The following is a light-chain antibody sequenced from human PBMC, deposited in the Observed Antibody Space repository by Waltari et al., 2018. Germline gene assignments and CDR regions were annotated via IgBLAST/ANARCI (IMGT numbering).Light chain of an antibody. J-gene: IGKJ5*01. CDR1: QGISNY. CDR3: QKYNSAPL. Sequence: DIQMTQSPSSLSASVGDRVTITCRASQGISNYLAWYQQKPGKVPKLRIYAASTLQSGVPSRFSGSGSGTDFTLTISSLQPEDVATYYCQKYNSAPLFGQVTRLEIK. V-gene: IGKV1-27*01. CDR2: AAS.